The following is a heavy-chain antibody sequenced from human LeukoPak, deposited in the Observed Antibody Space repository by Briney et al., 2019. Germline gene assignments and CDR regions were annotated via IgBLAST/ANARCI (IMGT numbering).Heavy chain of an antibody. J-gene: IGHJ4*02. Sequence: GRSLRLSCAASGFTFDDYAMHWVRQAPGKGLEWVSLVSWDGESTYYADSVKGRFTISRDNSKNSLSLHMNSLRAEDTAFYYCARLSETTDDFWGQGTLVTVST. CDR2: VSWDGEST. D-gene: IGHD2-21*02. CDR3: ARLSETTDDF. CDR1: GFTFDDYA. V-gene: IGHV3-43*02.